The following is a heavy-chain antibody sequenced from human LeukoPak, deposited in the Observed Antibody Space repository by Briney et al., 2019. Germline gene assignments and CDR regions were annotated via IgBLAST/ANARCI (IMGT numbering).Heavy chain of an antibody. CDR1: GFIFSNYT. CDR3: AKWGDYDVLTGYYDPDN. D-gene: IGHD3-9*01. J-gene: IGHJ4*02. Sequence: GASLRLSCAASGFIFSNYTMSWARQAPGKGLEWVSAIVGSGANTYYADSVKGRFTISRDNPRNTLYLQMNSLRAEDTAVYYCAKWGDYDVLTGYYDPDNWGQGTLVTVSS. CDR2: IVGSGANT. V-gene: IGHV3-23*01.